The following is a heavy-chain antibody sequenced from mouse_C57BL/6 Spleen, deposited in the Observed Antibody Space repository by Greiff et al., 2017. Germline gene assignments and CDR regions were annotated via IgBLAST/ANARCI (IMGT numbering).Heavy chain of an antibody. D-gene: IGHD3-3*01. Sequence: QVQLQQPGAELVMPGASVKLSCKASGYTFTSYWMHWVKQRPGQGLEWIGEIDPSDSYTNYNQKFKGKSTLTVDKSSSTAYMQLSSLTSEDSAVYYCVAGPYFDYWGQGTTLTVSS. V-gene: IGHV1-69*01. CDR2: IDPSDSYT. J-gene: IGHJ2*01. CDR1: GYTFTSYW. CDR3: VAGPYFDY.